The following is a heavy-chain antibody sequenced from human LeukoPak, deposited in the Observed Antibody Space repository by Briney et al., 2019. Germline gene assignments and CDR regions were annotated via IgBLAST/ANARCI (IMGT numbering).Heavy chain of an antibody. V-gene: IGHV3-21*04. CDR2: ISSSSSQI. J-gene: IGHJ4*02. D-gene: IGHD3-22*01. CDR1: GFIFSDYY. CDR3: AKDVSHYDSSGYYTPPFDY. Sequence: PGGSLRLSCAASGFIFSDYYMNWVRQAPGKGLEWVSAISSSSSQIRYADSVKGRFTISRDNSKNTLYLQMNSLRAEDTALYYCAKDVSHYDSSGYYTPPFDYWGQGTLVTVSS.